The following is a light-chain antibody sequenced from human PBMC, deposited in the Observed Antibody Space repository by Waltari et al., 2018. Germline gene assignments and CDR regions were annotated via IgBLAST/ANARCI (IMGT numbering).Light chain of an antibody. Sequence: SSELTQDPTVSVALGQTVRITCQGDSLRRYYPSWYQQRPGQAPIIVLYGQNSRPSWIPDRSSGVISGNTASLTCTGAQAEEVADYYCHSRDSSSTRFFGGGTRLTV. CDR1: SLRRYY. J-gene: IGLJ2*01. CDR3: HSRDSSSTRF. CDR2: GQN. V-gene: IGLV3-19*01.